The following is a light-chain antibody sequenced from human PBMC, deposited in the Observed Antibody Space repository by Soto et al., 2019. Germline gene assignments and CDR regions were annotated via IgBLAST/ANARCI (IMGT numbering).Light chain of an antibody. Sequence: QSALTQPASASGSPGQSVTISCTGTSSDVGGYNYVSWYQQHPGKAPKLTIYEDNKRPSGVPDRFSGSKSGNTASLTVSGLQAADEADYYCSSYTGRNTLVFGTGTKLTVL. J-gene: IGLJ1*01. V-gene: IGLV2-8*01. CDR1: SSDVGGYNY. CDR3: SSYTGRNTLV. CDR2: EDN.